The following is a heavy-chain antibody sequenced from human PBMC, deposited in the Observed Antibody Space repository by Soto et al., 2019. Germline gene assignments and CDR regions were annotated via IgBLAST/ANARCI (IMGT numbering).Heavy chain of an antibody. CDR1: GGTFSSYA. Sequence: SVKVSCKASGGTFSSYAISWVRQAPGQGLEWMGGIIPIFGTANYAQKFQGRVTITADESTSTAYMELSSLRSEDTAVYYCARLGYCSSTSCYGGAFDIWGQGTMVTVSS. V-gene: IGHV1-69*13. D-gene: IGHD2-2*01. CDR2: IIPIFGTA. J-gene: IGHJ3*02. CDR3: ARLGYCSSTSCYGGAFDI.